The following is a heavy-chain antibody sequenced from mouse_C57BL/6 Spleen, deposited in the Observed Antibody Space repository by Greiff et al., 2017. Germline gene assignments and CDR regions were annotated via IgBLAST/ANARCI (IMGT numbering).Heavy chain of an antibody. J-gene: IGHJ4*01. CDR3: ARRSNYWGAMDY. Sequence: VHVKQSGPELVKPGASVQISCKASGYSFTDYNINCVKQRNGKSLEWIVVLHPYYGTTSYNQKFKGTATLTVDQSSSTAYMQLNSLTSEDSAVYYCARRSNYWGAMDYWGQGTSVTVSS. CDR1: GYSFTDYN. D-gene: IGHD2-5*01. CDR2: LHPYYGTT. V-gene: IGHV1-39*01.